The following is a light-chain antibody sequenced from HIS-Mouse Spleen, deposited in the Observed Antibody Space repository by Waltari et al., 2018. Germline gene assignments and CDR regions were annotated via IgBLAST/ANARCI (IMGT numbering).Light chain of an antibody. Sequence: EIVMTQSPATLSVSPGESATLSCRASQSVSSNLAWYQQKPGQAPRLLNYGASTRATGIPARFSGSGSGTEFTLTISSMQSEDFAVYYCQQYNNWWTFGQGTKVEIK. V-gene: IGKV3-15*01. CDR1: QSVSSN. J-gene: IGKJ1*01. CDR3: QQYNNWWT. CDR2: GAS.